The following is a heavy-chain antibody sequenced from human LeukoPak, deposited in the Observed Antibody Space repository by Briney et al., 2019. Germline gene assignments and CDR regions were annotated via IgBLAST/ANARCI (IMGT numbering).Heavy chain of an antibody. Sequence: PGGSLRLSCAASGFSFSNYAMSWVRQAPGKGLEWVSGVTSGGGHIYYADFVKGRFTISRDDSKNTLYLQMNSLRAEDTAVYYCAKDRSKLVVVVITDYFDYWGQGTLVTVSS. V-gene: IGHV3-23*01. CDR3: AKDRSKLVVVVITDYFDY. CDR2: VTSGGGHI. CDR1: GFSFSNYA. D-gene: IGHD3-22*01. J-gene: IGHJ4*02.